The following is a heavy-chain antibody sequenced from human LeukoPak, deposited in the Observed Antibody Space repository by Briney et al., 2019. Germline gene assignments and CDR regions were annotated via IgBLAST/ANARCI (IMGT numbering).Heavy chain of an antibody. CDR2: IKQDGSEK. V-gene: IGHV3-7*01. D-gene: IGHD2-15*01. Sequence: GGSLRLSCAASGFTFSTFLMSWVRQAPGKGLEWVANIKQDGSEKNYVDSVKGRFTISRDNARNSVYLQMNSVTAEDTAVYYCARGGGTRTHWGRGVLVTVSS. CDR1: GFTFSTFL. CDR3: ARGGGTRTH. J-gene: IGHJ4*02.